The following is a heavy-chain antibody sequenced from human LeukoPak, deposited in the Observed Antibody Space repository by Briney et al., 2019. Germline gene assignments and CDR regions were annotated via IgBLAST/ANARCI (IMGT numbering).Heavy chain of an antibody. D-gene: IGHD2-8*01. V-gene: IGHV4-34*01. J-gene: IGHJ5*02. CDR2: INHSGST. CDR1: GGSLSGYY. Sequence: EASETLSLTCAVYGGSLSGYYWSWIRQPPGKGLEWIGEINHSGSTNYNPSLKSRVTVSVDRSKNQFSLKLSSVTAADTAVYYCARGVLAGWFDPWGQGTLVTVSS. CDR3: ARGVLAGWFDP.